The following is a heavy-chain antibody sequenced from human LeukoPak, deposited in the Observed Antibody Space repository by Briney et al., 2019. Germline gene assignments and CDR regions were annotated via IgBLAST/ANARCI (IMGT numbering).Heavy chain of an antibody. V-gene: IGHV4-61*01. J-gene: IGHJ4*02. D-gene: IGHD4-23*01. CDR1: GGSISSSSYY. CDR2: VYYSGTT. CDR3: ARVGVDYSGNIIKYYFDY. Sequence: PSETLSLTCTVSGGSISSSSYYWSWIRQPPGQGLEWIGYVYYSGTTNYNPSLKSRVIISVDTSKNQFSLKLSPVIAADTAVYYCARVGVDYSGNIIKYYFDYWGQGTLVTVSS.